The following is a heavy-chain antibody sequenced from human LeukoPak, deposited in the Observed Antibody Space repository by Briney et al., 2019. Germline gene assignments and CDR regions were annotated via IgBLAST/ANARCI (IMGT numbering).Heavy chain of an antibody. J-gene: IGHJ3*02. CDR1: GGSISSSY. V-gene: IGHV4-59*01. CDR2: INYSGNT. CDR3: ARDEGPTTAMTHAFDI. Sequence: SETRSLTCTVSGGSISSSYWSWIRQPPGKGLEWIGYINYSGNTNYNPSLKSRVTISVDTSKNQFSLKLSSVTAADTAVYYCARDEGPTTAMTHAFDIWGQGTMVTVSS. D-gene: IGHD5-12*01.